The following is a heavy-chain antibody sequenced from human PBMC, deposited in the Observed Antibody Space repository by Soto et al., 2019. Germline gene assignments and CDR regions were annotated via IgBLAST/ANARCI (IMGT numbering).Heavy chain of an antibody. J-gene: IGHJ3*02. CDR1: GYTFTNYA. D-gene: IGHD2-2*01. CDR2: INAGDGNT. Sequence: QVQLVQSGAEVKKPGASVKGSCKTSGYTFTNYAIHWVRQAPGQRLEWMGWINAGDGNTKYSQQFQGRVTITRDTSASTAYMELSSLRSEDAAVYYCARSVSCTSTSCYGGFDIWGQGTMVTVSS. V-gene: IGHV1-3*01. CDR3: ARSVSCTSTSCYGGFDI.